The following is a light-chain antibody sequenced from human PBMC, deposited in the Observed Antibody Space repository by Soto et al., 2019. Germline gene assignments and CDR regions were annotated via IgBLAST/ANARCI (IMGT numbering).Light chain of an antibody. CDR2: GAS. CDR3: HQYGGSPQT. J-gene: IGKJ2*01. Sequence: EVVLTQSPGTLSLSPGERATLSCRASQSVSNNFLAWYQQKLGQAPRLLIFGASTRATATPDRFSGRGSGADFTLTIGILEPEDSAVYYCHQYGGSPQTFGQGTKLEIK. V-gene: IGKV3-20*01. CDR1: QSVSNNF.